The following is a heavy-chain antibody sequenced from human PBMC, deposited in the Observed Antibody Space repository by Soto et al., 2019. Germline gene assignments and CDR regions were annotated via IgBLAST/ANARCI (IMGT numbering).Heavy chain of an antibody. D-gene: IGHD3-3*01. CDR1: GYTFTIYH. CDR2: INPDSGGT. J-gene: IGHJ2*01. CDR3: AREIRSGYYKYWYFDL. Sequence: QVQLVQCGAEVREPGASVKVSCKASGYTFTIYHMHWVRQAPGQGLEWMGWINPDSGGTKYAQKFQGGVTLTRDTSISTVYMELSRLRSDDTAVYYCAREIRSGYYKYWYFDLWGRGTLVTVSS. V-gene: IGHV1-2*02.